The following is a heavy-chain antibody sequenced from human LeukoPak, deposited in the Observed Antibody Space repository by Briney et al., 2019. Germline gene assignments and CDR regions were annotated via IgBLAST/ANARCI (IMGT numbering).Heavy chain of an antibody. Sequence: SETLSLTCTVSGGSVSSGSYYWGWIRQPPGKGLEWIGYIYYSGSTNYNPSLKSRVTISVDTSKNQFSLKLSSVTAADTAVYYCARGGSYPISYYYYGMDVWGQGTTVTVSS. V-gene: IGHV4-61*01. CDR1: GGSVSSGSYY. CDR2: IYYSGST. D-gene: IGHD1-26*01. J-gene: IGHJ6*02. CDR3: ARGGSYPISYYYYGMDV.